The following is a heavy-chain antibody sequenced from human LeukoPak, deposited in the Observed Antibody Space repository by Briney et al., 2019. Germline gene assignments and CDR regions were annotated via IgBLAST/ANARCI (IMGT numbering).Heavy chain of an antibody. CDR1: GFPFSTYW. J-gene: IGHJ4*02. Sequence: GGSLRLSCAASGFPFSTYWMSWVRQAPGKGLEWVPNINQDGTEKYYVDSEKGRFTISRDNSKNTLYLQMNSLRAEDTAVYYCAKDRGIAVAGKGYWGQGTLVTVSS. CDR3: AKDRGIAVAGKGY. D-gene: IGHD6-19*01. CDR2: INQDGTEK. V-gene: IGHV3-7*03.